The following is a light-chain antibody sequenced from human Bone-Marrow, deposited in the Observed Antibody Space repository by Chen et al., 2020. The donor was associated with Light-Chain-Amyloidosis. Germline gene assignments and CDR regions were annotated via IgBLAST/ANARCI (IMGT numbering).Light chain of an antibody. CDR1: DLPTKY. CDR3: QSADSSGTYEVI. J-gene: IGLJ2*01. Sequence: SYELTQPPSVSVSPGQTARITGSGDDLPTKYAYWYQQKPGQSPVLVIHRDTERPSGISDRFSGASSGTTATLTISGVQPEDEADYHCQSADSSGTYEVIFGGGTKLTFL. CDR2: RDT. V-gene: IGLV3-25*03.